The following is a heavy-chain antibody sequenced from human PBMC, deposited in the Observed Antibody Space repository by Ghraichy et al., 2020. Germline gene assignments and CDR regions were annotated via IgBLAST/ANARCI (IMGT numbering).Heavy chain of an antibody. J-gene: IGHJ4*02. CDR2: IYSDGTA. D-gene: IGHD4-11*01. Sequence: GGSLRLSCAASAFSVSTNYMTWVRQAPGKGLEWVSVIYSDGTAYHADSVKGRFTISRDSSKTALYLQMNSLRAEDMAVYYCASGPYSNYVAYWGQGTLVTVSS. CDR3: ASGPYSNYVAY. CDR1: AFSVSTNY. V-gene: IGHV3-53*01.